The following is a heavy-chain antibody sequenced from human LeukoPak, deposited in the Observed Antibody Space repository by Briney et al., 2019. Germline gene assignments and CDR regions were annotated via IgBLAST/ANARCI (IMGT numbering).Heavy chain of an antibody. CDR1: GFTFSSYG. J-gene: IGHJ4*02. CDR2: ISYDGSNK. CDR3: AHSGYYYGYFDY. Sequence: PGGSLRLSCAASGFTFSSYGMHWVRQAPGKGLEWVAVISYDGSNKYYADSVKGRFTISRDNSKNTLYLQMNSLRAEDTAVYYCAHSGYYYGYFDYWGQGTLVTVSS. D-gene: IGHD3-22*01. V-gene: IGHV3-30*03.